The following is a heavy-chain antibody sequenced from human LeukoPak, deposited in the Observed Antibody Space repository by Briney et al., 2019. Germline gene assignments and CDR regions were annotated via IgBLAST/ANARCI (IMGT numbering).Heavy chain of an antibody. J-gene: IGHJ4*02. CDR2: IWYDGSNN. CDR3: AAERQRYFHY. CDR1: GFTFSSYG. Sequence: GGSLRLSCAASGFTFSSYGMHWVRQAPGKGLEWVAVIWYDGSNNYYADSVKGRFTISRDNSKNTLYLQMNSLRTDDTALYYCAAERQRYFHYWGQGTLVTVSS. D-gene: IGHD1-1*01. V-gene: IGHV3-30*02.